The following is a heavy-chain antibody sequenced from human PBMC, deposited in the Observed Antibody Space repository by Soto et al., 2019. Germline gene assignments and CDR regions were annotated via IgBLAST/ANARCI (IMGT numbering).Heavy chain of an antibody. V-gene: IGHV4-61*01. D-gene: IGHD6-13*01. CDR3: EAGEASSRNLAPYYLDF. Sequence: SETLSLTCSVSGGSVSDKTYYWSWIRQPPGKRLEWIGYVYYSGTTNYNPSLRSRVTISEDTSKNQFSLKLLSVTTADTAVYFCEAGEASSRNLAPYYLDFWGQGTLVTVSS. CDR2: VYYSGTT. CDR1: GGSVSDKTYY. J-gene: IGHJ4*02.